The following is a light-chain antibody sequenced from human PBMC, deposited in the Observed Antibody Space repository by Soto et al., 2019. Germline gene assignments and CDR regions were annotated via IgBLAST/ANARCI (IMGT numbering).Light chain of an antibody. CDR2: KAS. J-gene: IGKJ1*01. Sequence: DIQMTQSPSTLSASVGDRVTITCRASQSLSSWLAWYQQKPGKATKLLIYKASSLESGVPSRFSGSGSGTEFTLTISSLQPDDFATYYCQQYNSYWTCGQGTKVEIK. CDR1: QSLSSW. CDR3: QQYNSYWT. V-gene: IGKV1-5*03.